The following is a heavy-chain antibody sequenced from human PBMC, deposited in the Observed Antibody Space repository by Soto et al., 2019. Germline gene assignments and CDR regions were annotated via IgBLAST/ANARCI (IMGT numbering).Heavy chain of an antibody. Sequence: QVQLVQSGAEVKKPGSSVKVSCKASGGTFGSYAISWVRQAPGQGLEWMGGIIPIFGTANYAQKFQGRVTITADKSTSTAYMELSSLRSEDTAVYYCARGRYSSSWYTAEYFQHWGQGTLVTVSS. CDR3: ARGRYSSSWYTAEYFQH. V-gene: IGHV1-69*06. CDR1: GGTFGSYA. J-gene: IGHJ1*01. CDR2: IIPIFGTA. D-gene: IGHD6-13*01.